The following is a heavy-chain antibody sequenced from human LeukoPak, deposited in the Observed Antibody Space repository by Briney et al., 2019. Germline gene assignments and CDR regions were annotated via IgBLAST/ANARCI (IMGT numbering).Heavy chain of an antibody. CDR2: MNPNSGNT. D-gene: IGHD6-19*01. CDR1: GYTSTTYD. J-gene: IGHJ5*02. Sequence: ASAKVSCKASGYTSTTYDINWVRQATGQGLEWMGWMNPNSGNTGYTQKFQGRVTMTRNTSISTAYMELSSLRSEDTAVYYCARGRGSGHKENWFDPWGQGTLVTVSS. V-gene: IGHV1-8*01. CDR3: ARGRGSGHKENWFDP.